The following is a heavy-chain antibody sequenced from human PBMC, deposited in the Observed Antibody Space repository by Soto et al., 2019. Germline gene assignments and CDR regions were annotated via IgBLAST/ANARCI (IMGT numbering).Heavy chain of an antibody. V-gene: IGHV3-23*01. Sequence: EVQLLESGGGLVQPGGSLRLSCAASGFTFSSYAMNWVRQAPGKGLEWVSVISGSGGSTYYSDAVKGRFTISRDNSKNTLYLQMNSLRAEDTAVYYCAKRTVGWYFDLWGRGTLVTVSS. CDR1: GFTFSSYA. J-gene: IGHJ2*01. CDR3: AKRTVGWYFDL. CDR2: ISGSGGST. D-gene: IGHD4-17*01.